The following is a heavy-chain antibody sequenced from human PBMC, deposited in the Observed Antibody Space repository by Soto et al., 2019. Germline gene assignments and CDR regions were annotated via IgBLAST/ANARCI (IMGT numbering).Heavy chain of an antibody. CDR1: GGTFSSYA. CDR3: AGVAAARGYYYYYGMDV. D-gene: IGHD6-6*01. J-gene: IGHJ6*02. Sequence: QVQLVQYGAEVKKPGSSVKVSCKASGGTFSSYAISWVRQAPGQGLEWMGGIIPIFGTANYAQKFQGRVTITEDESTSTAYMELSSLSYEDTAVYYGAGVAAARGYYYYYGMDVWGQGTTVTVSS. CDR2: IIPIFGTA. V-gene: IGHV1-69*01.